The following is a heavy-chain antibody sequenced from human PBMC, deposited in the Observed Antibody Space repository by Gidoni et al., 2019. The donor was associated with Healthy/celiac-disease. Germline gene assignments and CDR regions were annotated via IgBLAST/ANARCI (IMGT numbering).Heavy chain of an antibody. D-gene: IGHD3-9*01. J-gene: IGHJ4*02. CDR2: ISYDGSNK. V-gene: IGHV3-30-3*01. CDR3: ARGSRGYDILTGYYSRFSYFDY. Sequence: QVQLVESGVGVVQPGRSLRLSCAASGFTFRSYAMHWVRQAPGKGLEWGAVISYDGSNKYYADSVKGRFTISRDNSKNTLYLQMNSLRAEDTAVYYCARGSRGYDILTGYYSRFSYFDYWGQGTLVTVSS. CDR1: GFTFRSYA.